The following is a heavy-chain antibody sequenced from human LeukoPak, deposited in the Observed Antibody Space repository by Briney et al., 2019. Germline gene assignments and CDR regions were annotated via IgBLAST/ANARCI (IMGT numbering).Heavy chain of an antibody. CDR2: IRQEGSQK. V-gene: IGHV3-7*01. Sequence: GGSLSLSCAASGLTFSIYWMNWIRQAPGKGLEWVASIRQEGSQKDYVDSVKGRFTISRDNARNSVFLHMNSLRANDSAVYYCARDIAKWEPFDYWGQGTLVTVTS. CDR3: ARDIAKWEPFDY. CDR1: GLTFSIYW. J-gene: IGHJ4*02. D-gene: IGHD1-26*01.